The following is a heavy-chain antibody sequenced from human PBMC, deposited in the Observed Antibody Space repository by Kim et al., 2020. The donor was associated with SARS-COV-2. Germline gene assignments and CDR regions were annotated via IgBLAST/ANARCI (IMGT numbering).Heavy chain of an antibody. D-gene: IGHD3-3*01. V-gene: IGHV3-23*01. Sequence: GGSLRLSCAASGFTFSNYAMGWVRQAPGKGLEWVSVISTGGDLTYYADSVKGRLTISRDNSKNTLYLQMNILRADDTGVYYCAKGLCSGDSCSAHRYFDYWGQGTLVTVSS. CDR1: GFTFSNYA. CDR2: ISTGGDLT. CDR3: AKGLCSGDSCSAHRYFDY. J-gene: IGHJ4*02.